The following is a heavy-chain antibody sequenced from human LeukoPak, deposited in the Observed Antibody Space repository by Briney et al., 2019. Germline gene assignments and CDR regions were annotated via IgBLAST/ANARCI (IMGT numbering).Heavy chain of an antibody. Sequence: GGSLRLSCAASGFTFDDYGMSWVRQAPGKGLEWVSGINWNGGSTGYADSVKGRFTISRDNAKNSLYLQMSSLRAEDTALYYCARDGGGTTYFDYWGQGTLVTVSS. CDR3: ARDGGGTTYFDY. J-gene: IGHJ4*02. CDR2: INWNGGST. V-gene: IGHV3-20*04. D-gene: IGHD2/OR15-2a*01. CDR1: GFTFDDYG.